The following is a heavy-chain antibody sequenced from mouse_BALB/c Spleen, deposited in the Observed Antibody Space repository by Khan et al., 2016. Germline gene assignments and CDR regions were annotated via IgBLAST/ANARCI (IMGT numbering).Heavy chain of an antibody. Sequence: QIQLVQSGPELKKPGETVKISCKASGYTFTNYGMNWVKQAPGKGLKWMGWINTSTGEPTYAEEFKGRFAFSSETSASTAYLQINNLKSEDTAPYVCARTARATFAYWGQGTLITVSA. CDR2: INTSTGEP. V-gene: IGHV9-3*02. CDR1: GYTFTNYG. J-gene: IGHJ3*01. D-gene: IGHD3-1*01. CDR3: ARTARATFAY.